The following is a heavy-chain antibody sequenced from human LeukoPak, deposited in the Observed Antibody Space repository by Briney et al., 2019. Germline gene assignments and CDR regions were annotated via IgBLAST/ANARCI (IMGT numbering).Heavy chain of an antibody. D-gene: IGHD4-17*01. Sequence: PGGSLRLSCAASGFTFSSYWMSWVRQAPGKGLEWVANIKQDGSEKYYVDSVKGRFTISRDNAKNSLYLQMNSLRAEDTAVYYCASLYGDPYYYYSYYMDVWGKGTTVTVSS. CDR2: IKQDGSEK. V-gene: IGHV3-7*01. J-gene: IGHJ6*03. CDR1: GFTFSSYW. CDR3: ASLYGDPYYYYSYYMDV.